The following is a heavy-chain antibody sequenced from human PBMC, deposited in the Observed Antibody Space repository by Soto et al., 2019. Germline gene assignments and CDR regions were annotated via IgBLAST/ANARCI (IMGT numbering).Heavy chain of an antibody. CDR3: ARDSTGTTKSNWFDP. V-gene: IGHV1-69*08. J-gene: IGHJ5*02. CDR1: GGTFSSYT. D-gene: IGHD1-1*01. Sequence: QVQLVQSGAEVKKPGSSVKVSCKASGGTFSSYTISWVRQAPGQGLEWMGRIIPILGIANYAQKFQGRVTITADKSTSTXYMELSSLRSEDTAVYYCARDSTGTTKSNWFDPWGQGTLVTVSS. CDR2: IIPILGIA.